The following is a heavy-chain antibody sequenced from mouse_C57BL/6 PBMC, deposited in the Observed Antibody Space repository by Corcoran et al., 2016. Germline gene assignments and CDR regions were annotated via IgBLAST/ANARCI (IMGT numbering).Heavy chain of an antibody. J-gene: IGHJ4*01. Sequence: QIQLVQSGPELKKPGETVKISCKASGYTFTTYGMSWVKQAPGKGLKWMGWINTYSGVPTYADDFKGRFAFSLETSASTAYLQINNLKNEDTATYFCARDCSTVVAPYYAMDYWGQGTSVTVSS. CDR1: GYTFTTYG. CDR2: INTYSGVP. V-gene: IGHV9-3*01. CDR3: ARDCSTVVAPYYAMDY. D-gene: IGHD1-1*01.